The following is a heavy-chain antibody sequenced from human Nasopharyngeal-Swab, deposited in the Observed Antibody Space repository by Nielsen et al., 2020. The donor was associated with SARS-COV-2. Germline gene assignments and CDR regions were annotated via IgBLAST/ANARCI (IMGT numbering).Heavy chain of an antibody. Sequence: GASLKTSCAASCCIFRDSIIHLVRPAAGEGQELVASIRSKGNNYATADSASVKGRFIIFRDDPTNTAYLQMNSLKTEDTAMYYCTRCGGGCYSGRDYWGQGTLVTVSS. D-gene: IGHD2-15*01. CDR3: TRCGGGCYSGRDY. CDR2: IRSKGNNYAT. CDR1: CCIFRDSI. V-gene: IGHV3-73*01. J-gene: IGHJ4*02.